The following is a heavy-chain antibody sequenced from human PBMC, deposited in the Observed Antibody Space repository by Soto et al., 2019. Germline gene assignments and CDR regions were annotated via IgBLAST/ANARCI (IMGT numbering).Heavy chain of an antibody. CDR3: ARDRPRASGGYYAPA. D-gene: IGHD3-10*01. CDR1: GFTFSSNY. CDR2: IYSGGST. V-gene: IGHV3-53*01. Sequence: GGSLRLSCAASGFTFSSNYMSWVRQAPGKGLEWVSVIYSGGSTYYADSVKGRVTISRDNSKNTLYLQMNSLRAEDTAVYYCARDRPRASGGYYAPAWGQGTLVTVSS. J-gene: IGHJ5*02.